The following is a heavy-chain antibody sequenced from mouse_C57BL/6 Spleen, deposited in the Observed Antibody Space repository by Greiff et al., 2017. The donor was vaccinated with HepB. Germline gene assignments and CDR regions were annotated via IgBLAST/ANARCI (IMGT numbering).Heavy chain of an antibody. D-gene: IGHD2-10*01. CDR1: GFTFSSYT. Sequence: EVHLVESGGGLVKPGGSLKLSCAASGFTFSSYTMSWVRQTPEKRLEWVATISGGGGNTYYPDSVKGRFTISRDNAKNTLYLQMSSLRSEDTALYYCARTYYGNYDDWGQGTTLTVSS. CDR3: ARTYYGNYDD. V-gene: IGHV5-9*01. CDR2: ISGGGGNT. J-gene: IGHJ2*01.